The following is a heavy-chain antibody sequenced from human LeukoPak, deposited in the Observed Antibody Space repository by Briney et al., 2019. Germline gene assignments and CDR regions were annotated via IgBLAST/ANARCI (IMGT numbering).Heavy chain of an antibody. J-gene: IGHJ6*03. Sequence: PSETLSLTCTVSGGSISSYYWSWIRQPPGKGLEWIGYIYYSGSTNYNPSLKSRVTISVDTSKNQFSLKLSSVTAADTAVYYCARRGPTPNNYYYYMDVWGKGTTVTVSS. D-gene: IGHD1/OR15-1a*01. CDR1: GGSISSYY. V-gene: IGHV4-59*01. CDR2: IYYSGST. CDR3: ARRGPTPNNYYYYMDV.